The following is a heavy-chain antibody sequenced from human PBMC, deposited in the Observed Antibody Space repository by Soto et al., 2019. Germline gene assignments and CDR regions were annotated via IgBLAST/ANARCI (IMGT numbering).Heavy chain of an antibody. J-gene: IGHJ4*02. CDR3: AGGPKSENYYRNYLEY. D-gene: IGHD3-22*01. V-gene: IGHV1-3*01. Sequence: QVQLVQSGAEVKKPGASVKVSCKASGYTFTNYAIHWVRQAPGQRLEWMGWINAGNANTKYSQKLQARVTITGDTPASPTDKVRSSRRSDDTAGYYCAGGPKSENYYRNYLEYWGQGTLVTVSS. CDR1: GYTFTNYA. CDR2: INAGNANT.